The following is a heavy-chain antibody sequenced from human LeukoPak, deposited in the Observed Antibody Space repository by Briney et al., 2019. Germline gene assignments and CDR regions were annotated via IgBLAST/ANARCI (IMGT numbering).Heavy chain of an antibody. CDR1: GFTFSTYG. D-gene: IGHD1-26*01. V-gene: IGHV3-23*01. CDR3: AKVFYGGSNYFDC. CDR2: ISGSGTST. Sequence: GGSLRLSCAASGFTFSTYGMSWVRQAPGKGLEWVSGISGSGTSTYYADSVKGRITISRDTSKSTLYLQMNSLRDGDTATYYCAKVFYGGSNYFDCWGQGTLVTVSS. J-gene: IGHJ4*02.